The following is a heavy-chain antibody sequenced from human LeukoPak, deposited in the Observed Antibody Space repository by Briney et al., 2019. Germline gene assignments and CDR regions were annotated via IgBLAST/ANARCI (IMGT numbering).Heavy chain of an antibody. D-gene: IGHD3-3*01. Sequence: SETLSLTCYVSNGSISGHYWSWIRQPPGKGLEWIGYIYYSGSTNYNPSFQSRVTISVDTSKNQFSLKLASVTAADSAMYYCARVNYDFWSSADYWGQGTLVTVSS. J-gene: IGHJ4*02. CDR3: ARVNYDFWSSADY. CDR1: NGSISGHY. V-gene: IGHV4-59*11. CDR2: IYYSGST.